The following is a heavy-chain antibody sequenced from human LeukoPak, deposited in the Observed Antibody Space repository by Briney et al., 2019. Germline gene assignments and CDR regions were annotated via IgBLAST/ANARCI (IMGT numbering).Heavy chain of an antibody. Sequence: GGSLRLSCAASGFTFSSYAMHWVRQAPGKGLEWVAVISYDGSKKYYADSVKGRFTISRDNSKNTLYLQMNSLRAEDTAVYYCERGRTYNWKYDRGAVRYNWFDPWGQGTLVTVSS. CDR3: ERGRTYNWKYDRGAVRYNWFDP. J-gene: IGHJ5*02. CDR1: GFTFSSYA. CDR2: ISYDGSKK. D-gene: IGHD1-7*01. V-gene: IGHV3-30-3*01.